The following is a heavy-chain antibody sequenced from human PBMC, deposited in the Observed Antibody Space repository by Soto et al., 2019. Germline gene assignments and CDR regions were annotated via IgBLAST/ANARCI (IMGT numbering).Heavy chain of an antibody. J-gene: IGHJ4*02. CDR2: IYPDDSDT. Sequence: PGESLKISCKASGYSFNHFWIGWVRQMPGKGLEWMGIIYPDDSDTRYSPSFQGQVNISADESVSTAYLQWSSLKASDSAMYYCARRDVLTGYVYFDHWGQGTPVTVSS. CDR1: GYSFNHFW. CDR3: ARRDVLTGYVYFDH. D-gene: IGHD3-9*01. V-gene: IGHV5-51*01.